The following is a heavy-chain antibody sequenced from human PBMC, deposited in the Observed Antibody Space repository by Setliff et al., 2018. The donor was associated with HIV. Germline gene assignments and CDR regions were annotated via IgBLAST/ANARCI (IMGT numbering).Heavy chain of an antibody. J-gene: IGHJ4*02. CDR2: IYYSGNT. V-gene: IGHV4-59*08. CDR3: AGRIYGNNPYFDY. CDR1: GGSITGYY. Sequence: SETLSLTCTVSGGSITGYYWSWIRQPPGKGLEWIGWIYYSGNTRYNPSLKSRVTISVDTSKNQFSLKLSSVTAADTAIYYCAGRIYGNNPYFDYWSQGTLVTVSS. D-gene: IGHD4-17*01.